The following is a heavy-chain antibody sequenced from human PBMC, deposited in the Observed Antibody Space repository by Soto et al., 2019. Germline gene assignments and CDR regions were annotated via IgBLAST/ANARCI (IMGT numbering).Heavy chain of an antibody. CDR2: SYHNGRA. CDR3: ARAARLSPFDC. J-gene: IGHJ4*02. D-gene: IGHD6-6*01. V-gene: IGHV4-4*02. Sequence: QLQESGPGLVKPSGTLSLTCTVSSGSIGSGLWWNWVRQPPGKGLEWIGESYHNGRANYNPALKSRVSMSIDESKNQFSLQLTSVAAADTAVYFCARAARLSPFDCWGQGILVAVSS. CDR1: SGSIGSGLW.